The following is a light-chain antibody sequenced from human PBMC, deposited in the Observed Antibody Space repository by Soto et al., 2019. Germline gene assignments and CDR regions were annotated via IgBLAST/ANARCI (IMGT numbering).Light chain of an antibody. CDR3: AAWDDSLSGVV. J-gene: IGLJ2*01. Sequence: QSVLTQPPSASGTPGQRVTISCSGSGSNIGSNYVYWYQQLPGTVPQLLIYRNSERPSGVPDRFSGSKSGTSASLAISGLRSEDEADYYCAAWDDSLSGVVFGGGTKLTVL. CDR1: GSNIGSNY. CDR2: RNS. V-gene: IGLV1-47*01.